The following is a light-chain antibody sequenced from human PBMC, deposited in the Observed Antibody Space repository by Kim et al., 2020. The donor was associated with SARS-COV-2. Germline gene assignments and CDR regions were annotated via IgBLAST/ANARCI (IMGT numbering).Light chain of an antibody. CDR2: GAS. V-gene: IGKV3-20*01. CDR3: HQYGSSPYT. J-gene: IGKJ2*01. Sequence: EIVLTQSPGTLSLSPGERATLSCRASQSVSSSYLAWNQQKPGQAPRLLIYGASSRATGIPDRFSGSGSGTDFTLTISRLEPEDFAVYYCHQYGSSPYTFGQGTKLEI. CDR1: QSVSSSY.